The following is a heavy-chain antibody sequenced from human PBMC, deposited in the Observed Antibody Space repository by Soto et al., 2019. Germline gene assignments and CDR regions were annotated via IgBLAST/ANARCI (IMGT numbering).Heavy chain of an antibody. J-gene: IGHJ6*04. CDR1: GFTFSGRS. D-gene: IGHD3-10*01. CDR2: IYHAGTDS. Sequence: EVQLVESGGGLVQPGGSLSLSCAASGFTFSGRSMHWVRQAPGKGLVWVSGIYHAGTDSTYADSVKGLFTSSRDNAKNTLYLQMNILRVEDTGVYYCARGWFGPDVWGKGTTVTVSS. V-gene: IGHV3-74*01. CDR3: ARGWFGPDV.